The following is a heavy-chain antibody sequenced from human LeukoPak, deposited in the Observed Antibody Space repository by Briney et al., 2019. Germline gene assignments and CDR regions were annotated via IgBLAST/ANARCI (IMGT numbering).Heavy chain of an antibody. Sequence: PGGSLRLSCAASGFTFKNSWMSWVRQAPGKGLEWVANINQDGSEKYYVDSVKGRFTISRDNAKNSLYLQMNSLRAEDTAVYYCASLFDGYFDYWGQGTLVTVSS. CDR1: GFTFKNSW. CDR2: INQDGSEK. V-gene: IGHV3-7*01. D-gene: IGHD3-9*01. J-gene: IGHJ4*02. CDR3: ASLFDGYFDY.